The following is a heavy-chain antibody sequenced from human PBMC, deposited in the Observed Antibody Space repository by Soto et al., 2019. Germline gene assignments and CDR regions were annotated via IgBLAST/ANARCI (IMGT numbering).Heavy chain of an antibody. Sequence: QVRLVQSEAEVKKAGSSVKVSCKVSGGTFISDAVTWVRQAPGQGLEWMGGVIPMFPKANYAQKFQGRATISADNATSTVYMELHSLKSADTAVYYCARCHSDSSGPGYLDSWGQGTLVTV. CDR3: ARCHSDSSGPGYLDS. CDR1: GGTFISDA. CDR2: VIPMFPKA. V-gene: IGHV1-69*06. J-gene: IGHJ4*02. D-gene: IGHD3-22*01.